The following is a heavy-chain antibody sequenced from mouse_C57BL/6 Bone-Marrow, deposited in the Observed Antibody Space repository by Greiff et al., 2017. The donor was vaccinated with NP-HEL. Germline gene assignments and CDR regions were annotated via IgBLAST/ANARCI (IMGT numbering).Heavy chain of an antibody. CDR2: IRNKANGYTT. D-gene: IGHD2-5*01. V-gene: IGHV7-3*01. J-gene: IGHJ3*01. CDR1: GFTFTDYY. CDR3: ARSYYSNSLAWFAY. Sequence: EVQVVESGGGLVQPGGSLSLSCAASGFTFTDYYMSWVRQPPGKALEWLGFIRNKANGYTTEYSASVKGRFTISRDNSQSILYLQMNALRAEDSATYYCARSYYSNSLAWFAYWGQGTLVTVSA.